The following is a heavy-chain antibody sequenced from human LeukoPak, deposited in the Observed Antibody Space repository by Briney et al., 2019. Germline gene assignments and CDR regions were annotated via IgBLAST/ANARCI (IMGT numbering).Heavy chain of an antibody. J-gene: IGHJ2*01. CDR2: IYYSGST. D-gene: IGHD3-3*01. Sequence: SETLSLTCTVSGGSISSSSYYWGWIRQSPGKGLEWIGSIYYSGSTYYNPSLKSRVTISVDTSKNQFSLKLSSVTAADTAVYYCARPRSWYFDLWGRGTLVTVSS. CDR1: GGSISSSSYY. CDR3: ARPRSWYFDL. V-gene: IGHV4-39*07.